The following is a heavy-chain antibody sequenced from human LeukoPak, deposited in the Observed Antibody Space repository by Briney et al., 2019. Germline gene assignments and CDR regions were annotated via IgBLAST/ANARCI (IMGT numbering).Heavy chain of an antibody. D-gene: IGHD2-21*02. CDR1: GFTFGDYA. J-gene: IGHJ4*02. Sequence: PGGSLRLSCTASGFTFGDYAMSWIRQAPGKGLEWVGFIRSKAYGETADYAASVKGRFTISRDDSKAIAYLQMNSLKTEDTAVYHCTRVPPYCGGDCYADYWGQGTLVTVSS. CDR3: TRVPPYCGGDCYADY. V-gene: IGHV3-49*03. CDR2: IRSKAYGETA.